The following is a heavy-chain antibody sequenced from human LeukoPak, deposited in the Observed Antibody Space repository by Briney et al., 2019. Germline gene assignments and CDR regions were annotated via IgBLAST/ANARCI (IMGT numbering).Heavy chain of an antibody. D-gene: IGHD6-19*01. Sequence: GGSLRLTCEASGFIFSDYGMHWVRQAPGKGLEWLALIWYDGQTKFYADSVKGRFTISRDNSGNTLFLHMTSLRVEDTAVYYCAREWGRIAVAGGPGYWGQGALVTVSS. V-gene: IGHV3-33*01. CDR2: IWYDGQTK. CDR3: AREWGRIAVAGGPGY. CDR1: GFIFSDYG. J-gene: IGHJ4*02.